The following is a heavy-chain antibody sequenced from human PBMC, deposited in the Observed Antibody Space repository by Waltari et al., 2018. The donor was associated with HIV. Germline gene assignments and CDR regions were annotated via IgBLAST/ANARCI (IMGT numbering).Heavy chain of an antibody. CDR1: GFTCISDG. D-gene: IGHD6-13*01. J-gene: IGHJ4*02. V-gene: IGHV3-7*01. CDR3: ARGGGAAAGTVDY. CDR2: IRPDGNDK. Sequence: EVQLVESGGGLVQPGGSLRLSCAASGFTCISDGTSWVRQGLGKGLEWVANIRPDGNDKYYVDSVKGRFTISRDNVKNSLYLQMNTLRAEDTAVYYCARGGGAAAGTVDYWGQGTLVTVSS.